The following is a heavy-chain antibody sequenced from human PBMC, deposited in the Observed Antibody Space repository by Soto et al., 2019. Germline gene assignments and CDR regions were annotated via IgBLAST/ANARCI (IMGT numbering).Heavy chain of an antibody. D-gene: IGHD2-8*01. CDR2: ISGYNGDT. CDR3: AKNGQPPYYYYGMDV. J-gene: IGHJ6*02. Sequence: QGQLVQSGGEVKKPGASVKVSCKASGYTFTRYGISWVRQAPEKGLEWMGWISGYNGDTKYAQKFQGRVTMTVDTSTTTAYMELRSLTSDDRAVYYCAKNGQPPYYYYGMDVWGQGTTVTVSS. V-gene: IGHV1-18*01. CDR1: GYTFTRYG.